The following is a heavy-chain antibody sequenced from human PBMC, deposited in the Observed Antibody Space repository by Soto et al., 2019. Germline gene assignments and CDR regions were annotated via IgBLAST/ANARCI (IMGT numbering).Heavy chain of an antibody. CDR1: GDSVSSVSYS. V-gene: IGHV4-30-2*01. CDR2: IYHDGRT. Sequence: SETLSLTCAVSGDSVSSVSYSWGWIRQPPGKGLEWIGYIYHDGRTYYNPSLKSRVTISVDTSKNQFSLKLSSVTAADTAVYYCARESSSQPSFDYWGQGSL. J-gene: IGHJ4*02. D-gene: IGHD6-19*01. CDR3: ARESSSQPSFDY.